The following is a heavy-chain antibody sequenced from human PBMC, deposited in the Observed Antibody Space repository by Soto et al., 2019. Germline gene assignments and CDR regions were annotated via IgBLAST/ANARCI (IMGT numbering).Heavy chain of an antibody. Sequence: QVQLQESVPGLVKPSETLSLTCPVAGGFISSYDWSWIRQPAGEGLEWMGRIYTSGSTNYNPSLKSQVTISVDTTKNQFSLKLSSATAADAAVYYCAREGGYDYDSSGYYRAYYYFDYLGQRTLVTFSA. CDR3: AREGGYDYDSSGYYRAYYYFDY. V-gene: IGHV4-4*07. D-gene: IGHD3-22*01. CDR1: GGFISSYD. J-gene: IGHJ4*02. CDR2: IYTSGST.